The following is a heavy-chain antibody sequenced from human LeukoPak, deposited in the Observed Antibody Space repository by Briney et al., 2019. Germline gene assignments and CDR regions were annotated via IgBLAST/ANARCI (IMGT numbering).Heavy chain of an antibody. CDR1: GFTFSSYW. D-gene: IGHD2-2*01. CDR2: INSDGSST. J-gene: IGHJ3*02. CDR3: ARPLGYCSSTSCLIGAFDI. V-gene: IGHV3-74*01. Sequence: GGSLRLSCAASGFTFSSYWMHWVRQAPGKGLVWVSHINSDGSSTSYADSVKGRFTISRDNAKNTLYLQMNSLRAEDTAVYYCARPLGYCSSTSCLIGAFDIWGQGTMVTVSS.